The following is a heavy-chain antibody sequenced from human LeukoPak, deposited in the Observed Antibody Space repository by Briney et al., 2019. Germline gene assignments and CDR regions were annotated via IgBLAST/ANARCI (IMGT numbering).Heavy chain of an antibody. V-gene: IGHV3-23*01. J-gene: IGHJ5*02. CDR2: ISGSGGNT. CDR3: AKGFVVVDSATQSSWFDP. D-gene: IGHD2-21*01. Sequence: GGSLRLSCAASGFTFNNCAMTWVRQAPGKGLEWVSAISGSGGNTYYADSVKGRFTISRDNSKNTLYLQMNSLRAEDTAVYYCAKGFVVVDSATQSSWFDPWGQGTLVSVSS. CDR1: GFTFNNCA.